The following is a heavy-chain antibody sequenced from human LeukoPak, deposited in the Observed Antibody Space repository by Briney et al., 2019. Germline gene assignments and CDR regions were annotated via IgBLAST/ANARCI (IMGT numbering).Heavy chain of an antibody. CDR2: IIPIFGTA. V-gene: IGHV1-69*01. CDR1: GGTFSSYA. CDR3: ARDPYCGGDCYSYYYYGMDV. D-gene: IGHD2-21*02. Sequence: SVKVSCKASGGTFSSYAISWVRQAPGQGLEWMGGIIPIFGTANYAQKFQGRVTITADESTSTAYMELGSLRSEDTAVYYCARDPYCGGDCYSYYYYGMDVWGQGTTVTVSS. J-gene: IGHJ6*02.